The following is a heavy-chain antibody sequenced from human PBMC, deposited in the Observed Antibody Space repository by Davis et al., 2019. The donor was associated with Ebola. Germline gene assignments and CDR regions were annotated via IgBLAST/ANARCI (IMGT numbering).Heavy chain of an antibody. CDR3: ARGDIVVVPAALYSYSSFDY. V-gene: IGHV1-2*02. Sequence: ASVKVSCKASGYTFTGYYMHWVRQAPGQGLEWMGWINPNSGGTNYAQKFQGRVTITADESTSTAYMELSSLRSEDTAVYYCARGDIVVVPAALYSYSSFDYWGQGTLVTVSS. D-gene: IGHD2-2*01. CDR1: GYTFTGYY. CDR2: INPNSGGT. J-gene: IGHJ4*02.